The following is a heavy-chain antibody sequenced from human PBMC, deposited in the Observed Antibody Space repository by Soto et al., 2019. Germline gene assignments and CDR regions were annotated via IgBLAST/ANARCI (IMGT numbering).Heavy chain of an antibody. CDR3: AKYSSGWPGAFDI. Sequence: GGSLRLSFAGSGFTFSIYNMNWVRQAPGKGLEWISSIRSSGSIGYADSVKGRFTISRDNAKNSLYLQMNSLRAEDTALYYCAKYSSGWPGAFDIWGQGTMVTVSS. D-gene: IGHD6-19*01. CDR2: IRSSGSI. V-gene: IGHV3-21*04. J-gene: IGHJ3*02. CDR1: GFTFSIYN.